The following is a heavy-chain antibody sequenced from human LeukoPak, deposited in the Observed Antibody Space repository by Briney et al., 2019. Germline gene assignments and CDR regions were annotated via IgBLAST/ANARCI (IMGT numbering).Heavy chain of an antibody. D-gene: IGHD6-6*01. CDR2: IYYIGSP. CDR3: ARRNEYSSSGFDY. V-gene: IGHV4-39*01. J-gene: IGHJ4*02. Sequence: GLIYYIGSPYYNPSLKSRFTISVERSKNKFTRKLSSVTAADTAVYYCARRNEYSSSGFDYWGQGTLVTVSS.